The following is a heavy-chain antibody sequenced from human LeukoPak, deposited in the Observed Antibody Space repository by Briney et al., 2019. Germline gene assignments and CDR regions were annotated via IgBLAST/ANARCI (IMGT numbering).Heavy chain of an antibody. CDR2: INHSGST. CDR1: GGSFSGYY. D-gene: IGHD2-2*01. Sequence: PSETLSLTCAVYGGSFSGYYWSWIRQPPGRGLEWIGEINHSGSTNYNPSPKSRVTISVDTSKNQFSLKLSSVTAADTAVYYCASQESSTSYYFDYWGQGTLVTVS. CDR3: ASQESSTSYYFDY. J-gene: IGHJ4*02. V-gene: IGHV4-34*01.